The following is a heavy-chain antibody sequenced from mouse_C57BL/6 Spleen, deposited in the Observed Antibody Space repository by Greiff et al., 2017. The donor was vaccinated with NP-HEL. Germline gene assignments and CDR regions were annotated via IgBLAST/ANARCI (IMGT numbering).Heavy chain of an antibody. CDR1: GYTFTSYT. J-gene: IGHJ4*01. CDR3: ARNGLLLYAMDY. CDR2: INPSSGYT. Sequence: QVQLQQSGAELARPGASVKMSCKASGYTFTSYTMHWVKQRPGQGLEWIGYINPSSGYTKYNQKFKDKATLTADKSSSTAYMQLSSLTSEDSAVEYCARNGLLLYAMDYWGQGTSVTVSS. D-gene: IGHD2-3*01. V-gene: IGHV1-4*01.